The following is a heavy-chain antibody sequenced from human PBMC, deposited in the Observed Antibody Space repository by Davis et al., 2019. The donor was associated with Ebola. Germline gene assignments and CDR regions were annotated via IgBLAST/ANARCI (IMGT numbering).Heavy chain of an antibody. D-gene: IGHD2-15*01. CDR2: IYYSGST. Sequence: MPSETLSLTCAVYGGSFSGYYWSWIRQPPGKGLQWIGSIYYSGSTYYNPSLKSRVTISVDTSKNQFSLKLTSVTAADTAVYYCARVYCSGGTCYSAYYYGMDVWGQGTTVTVSS. J-gene: IGHJ6*02. CDR1: GGSFSGYY. V-gene: IGHV4-34*01. CDR3: ARVYCSGGTCYSAYYYGMDV.